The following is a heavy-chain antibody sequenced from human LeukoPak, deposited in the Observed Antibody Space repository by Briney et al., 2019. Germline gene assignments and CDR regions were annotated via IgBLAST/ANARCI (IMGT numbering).Heavy chain of an antibody. D-gene: IGHD3-22*01. CDR2: IYYRGNT. CDR3: ARDSSPWYYYDRSGSNGFDP. Sequence: SATLSLTCSVSGGSISSTTYYWGWIRQPPGKGLEWIGSIYYRGNTYYSASLKSRVTISIDTSKKQFSLKLSSVTAADTAVYYCARDSSPWYYYDRSGSNGFDPWGQGTLVTVSS. V-gene: IGHV4-39*02. J-gene: IGHJ5*02. CDR1: GGSISSTTYY.